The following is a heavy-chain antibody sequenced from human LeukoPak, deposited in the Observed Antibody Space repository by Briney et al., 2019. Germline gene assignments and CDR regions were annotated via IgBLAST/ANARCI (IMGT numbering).Heavy chain of an antibody. J-gene: IGHJ4*02. CDR3: ARLGSGSYLYDY. D-gene: IGHD1-26*01. V-gene: IGHV4-39*01. Sequence: SETLSLTCTVSGGSISSSSYYWGWIRQPPGKGLEWIGSIYYSGSTYYNPSLKSRVTISVDTSKNQFSLKLSSVTAADTAVYYCARLGSGSYLYDYWGQGTLVTVSS. CDR2: IYYSGST. CDR1: GGSISSSSYY.